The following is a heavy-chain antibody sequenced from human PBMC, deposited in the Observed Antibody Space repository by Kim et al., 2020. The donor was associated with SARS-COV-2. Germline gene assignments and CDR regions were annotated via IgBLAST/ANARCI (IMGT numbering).Heavy chain of an antibody. CDR3: ARGLSSSWYGADFQH. Sequence: ASVKVSCKASGYTFTSYDINWVRQATGQGLEWMGWMNPNSGNTGYAQKFQGRVTMTRNTSISTAYMELSSLRSEDTAVYYCARGLSSSWYGADFQHWGQGTLVTVSS. D-gene: IGHD6-13*01. CDR2: MNPNSGNT. V-gene: IGHV1-8*01. J-gene: IGHJ1*01. CDR1: GYTFTSYD.